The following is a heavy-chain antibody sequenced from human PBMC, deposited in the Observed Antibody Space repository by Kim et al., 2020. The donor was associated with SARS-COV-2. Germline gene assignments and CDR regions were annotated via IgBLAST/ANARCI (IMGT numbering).Heavy chain of an antibody. D-gene: IGHD2-21*02. CDR1: GYTFTSYY. Sequence: ASVKVSCKASGYTFTSYYMHWVRQAPGQGLEWMGIINPSGGGTNYAQKFQGRVTMTRDTSTSTAYMELSSLRSEDTAVYYCAREAVVVTAIYYYYYGMDVWGQGTTVTVSS. CDR2: INPSGGGT. CDR3: AREAVVVTAIYYYYYGMDV. J-gene: IGHJ6*02. V-gene: IGHV1-46*01.